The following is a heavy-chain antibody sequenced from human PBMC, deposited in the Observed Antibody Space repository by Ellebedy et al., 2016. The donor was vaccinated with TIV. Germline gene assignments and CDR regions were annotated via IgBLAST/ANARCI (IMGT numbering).Heavy chain of an antibody. J-gene: IGHJ5*02. CDR3: ATDRYDILTGYYTRWFDP. CDR1: GGTFSSYA. CDR2: IIPIFGTA. D-gene: IGHD3-9*01. V-gene: IGHV1-69*13. Sequence: AASVKVSCKASGGTFSSYAISWVRQAPGQGLEWMGGIIPIFGTANYAQKLQGRVTITADESTSTAYMELSSLRSEDTAVYYCATDRYDILTGYYTRWFDPWGQGTLVTVSS.